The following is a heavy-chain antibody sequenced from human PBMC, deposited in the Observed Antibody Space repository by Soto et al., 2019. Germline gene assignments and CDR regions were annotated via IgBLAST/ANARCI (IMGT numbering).Heavy chain of an antibody. V-gene: IGHV1-69*08. CDR2: IIPIFGIA. Sequence: QVQLVQSGAEVKKPGSSVKVSCKASGGTFSRYSITWVRQAPGHGLEWIGRIIPIFGIASYAQKFQGRVTITADDSTSTAYMELRSLRSDDTAVYYCAREDRDRETGLVPAAIDGMDVWGQGTTVTVSS. CDR3: AREDRDRETGLVPAAIDGMDV. D-gene: IGHD2-2*01. J-gene: IGHJ6*02. CDR1: GGTFSRYS.